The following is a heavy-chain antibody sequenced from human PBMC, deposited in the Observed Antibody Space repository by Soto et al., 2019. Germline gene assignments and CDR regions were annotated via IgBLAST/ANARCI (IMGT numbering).Heavy chain of an antibody. V-gene: IGHV3-66*04. CDR1: GFTVSSNY. CDR2: IYSGGTI. CDR3: ARLRVGY. D-gene: IGHD1-26*01. Sequence: PGGSLRLSCAASGFTVSSNYMSWVRQAPGKGLEWVSVIYSGGTIDYADSVKGRFTISRDNAKNSLYLQMNGLRDEDTAVYFCARLRVGYWGQGTQVTVSS. J-gene: IGHJ4*02.